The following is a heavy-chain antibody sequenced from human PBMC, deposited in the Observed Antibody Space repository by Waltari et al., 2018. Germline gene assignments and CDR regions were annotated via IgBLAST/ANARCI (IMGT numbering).Heavy chain of an antibody. CDR3: AREAAVVVPAAVDY. CDR2: INPNSGGT. CDR1: GYTFPGYY. D-gene: IGHD2-2*01. J-gene: IGHJ4*02. V-gene: IGHV1-2*02. Sequence: QVQLVQSGAEVKKPGASVKVSCKASGYTFPGYYLHWVRPAPGQGLEWMGWINPNSGGTNYAQKFQGRVTMTRDTSISTAYMELSRLRSDDTAVYYCAREAAVVVPAAVDYWGQGTLVTVSS.